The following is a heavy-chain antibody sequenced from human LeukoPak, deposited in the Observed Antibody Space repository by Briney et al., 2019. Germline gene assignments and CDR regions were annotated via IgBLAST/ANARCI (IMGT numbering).Heavy chain of an antibody. V-gene: IGHV3-11*01. CDR1: GFTFSDYY. Sequence: GGSLRLFCAASGFTFSDYYMSWIRQAPGKGLEWVSYISSSGSTIYYADSVKGRFTISRDNAKNSLYLQTNSLRAEDTAVYYCAREGSHIVATGTLDYWGQGTLVTVSS. CDR3: AREGSHIVATGTLDY. CDR2: ISSSGSTI. D-gene: IGHD5-12*01. J-gene: IGHJ4*02.